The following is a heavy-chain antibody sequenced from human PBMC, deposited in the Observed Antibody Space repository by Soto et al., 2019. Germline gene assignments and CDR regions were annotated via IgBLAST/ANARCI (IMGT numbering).Heavy chain of an antibody. CDR1: GYSFTTYW. CDR3: ARRIAARRNYDAFDI. J-gene: IGHJ3*02. V-gene: IGHV5-51*01. D-gene: IGHD6-13*01. CDR2: IYPGDSDT. Sequence: PGESLKISCKGSGYSFTTYWIGWVRQVPGKGLEWMGIIYPGDSDTRYSPSFQGQFTISADKSISTAYLQWSSLKASDTAMYYCARRIAARRNYDAFDIWGQGTMVTVS.